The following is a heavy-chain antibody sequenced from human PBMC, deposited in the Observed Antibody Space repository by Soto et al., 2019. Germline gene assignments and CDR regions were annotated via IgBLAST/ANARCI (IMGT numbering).Heavy chain of an antibody. CDR1: GYTLTEFS. Sequence: GASVKVSCKVSGYTLTEFSMHWVRQAPGKGLEWMGGFDPEDGETIYAQKFQGRVTMTEDTSTDTAYMELSSLRSEDTAVYYCATRPNYYGSGVHYFDYWGQGTLVTVSS. CDR3: ATRPNYYGSGVHYFDY. CDR2: FDPEDGET. V-gene: IGHV1-24*01. D-gene: IGHD3-10*01. J-gene: IGHJ4*02.